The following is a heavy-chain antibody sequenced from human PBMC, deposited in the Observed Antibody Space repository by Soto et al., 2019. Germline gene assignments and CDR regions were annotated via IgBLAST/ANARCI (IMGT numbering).Heavy chain of an antibody. J-gene: IGHJ6*02. V-gene: IGHV4-59*01. CDR1: GGSISSYY. CDR2: IYYSGST. Sequence: TLSLTCTVSGGSISSYYWSWIRQPPGKGLEWIGYIYYSGSTNYNPSLKSRVTISVDTSKNQFSLKLSSVTAADTAVYYCARSSWDIVVVPASYGMDVWGQGTTVTVSS. D-gene: IGHD2-2*01. CDR3: ARSSWDIVVVPASYGMDV.